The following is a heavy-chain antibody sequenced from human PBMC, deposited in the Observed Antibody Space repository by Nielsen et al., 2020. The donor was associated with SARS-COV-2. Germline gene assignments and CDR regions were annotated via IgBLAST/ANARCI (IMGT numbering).Heavy chain of an antibody. CDR1: GYTFLSYS. CDR3: AREPYSSSWYGDY. D-gene: IGHD6-13*01. CDR2: INAGNANT. J-gene: IGHJ4*02. Sequence: ASVKVSCKASGYTFLSYSMHWVRQAPGQRLEWMGWINAGNANTKYSQKFQGRVTITRDTSAGTAYMELSSLRSEDTAVYYCAREPYSSSWYGDYWGQGTLVTVSS. V-gene: IGHV1-3*01.